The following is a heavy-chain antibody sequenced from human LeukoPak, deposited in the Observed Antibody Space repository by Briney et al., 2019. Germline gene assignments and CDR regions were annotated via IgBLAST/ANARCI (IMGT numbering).Heavy chain of an antibody. CDR3: ARDGPYRITNMDV. CDR1: GYSISSGYY. CDR2: VYHSGTA. J-gene: IGHJ6*03. Sequence: SETLSLTCAVSGYSISSGYYWGWIRQPPGKGLQWIGSVYHSGTAYYNPSLKSRVTISVDTSKNQFSLKLSSVTAADTAVYYCARDGPYRITNMDVWGKGTTATVSS. V-gene: IGHV4-38-2*02.